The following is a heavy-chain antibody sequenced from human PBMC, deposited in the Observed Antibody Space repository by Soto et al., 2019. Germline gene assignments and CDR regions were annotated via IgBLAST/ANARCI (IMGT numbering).Heavy chain of an antibody. CDR2: IKPDGSEK. J-gene: IGHJ4*02. CDR1: GFTFSSYW. CDR3: ARDEARPLGY. V-gene: IGHV3-7*01. Sequence: PGGSLRLSCASPGFTFSSYWMSLVRQAPGKGLEWVANIKPDGSEKYYVDSVRGRFAISRDNVENSLNLQMNSLRAEDAALYYCARDEARPLGYWGQGTLVTVSS. D-gene: IGHD6-6*01.